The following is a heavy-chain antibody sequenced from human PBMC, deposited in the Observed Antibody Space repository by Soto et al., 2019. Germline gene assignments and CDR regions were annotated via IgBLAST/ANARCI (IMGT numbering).Heavy chain of an antibody. CDR1: GCTLSDHY. CDR2: SRNKVNSYST. V-gene: IGHV3-72*01. CDR3: ARASKTTRDFDY. J-gene: IGHJ4*02. D-gene: IGHD4-4*01. Sequence: EVQLVESGGGLVQPGGSLRLSCAASGCTLSDHYMDWVRQAPGKGLEWVGRSRNKVNSYSTEYAASVKGRLTISRDDSKNSVALHMNSLKAEDTAVYYCARASKTTRDFDYWGQGTLVTVSS.